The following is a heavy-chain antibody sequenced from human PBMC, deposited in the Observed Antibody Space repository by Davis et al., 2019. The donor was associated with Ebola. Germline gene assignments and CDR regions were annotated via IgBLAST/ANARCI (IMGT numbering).Heavy chain of an antibody. Sequence: GGSLRLSCAASGFTVSSNYMSWVRQAPGKGLEWVSVIYSGGSTYYADSVKGRFTISRHNSKNTLYLQMNSLRAEDTAVYFCARGLGDYLLYGVGYYYYAMDVWGQGTTVTVSS. CDR2: IYSGGST. D-gene: IGHD4-17*01. CDR1: GFTVSSNY. V-gene: IGHV3-53*01. CDR3: ARGLGDYLLYGVGYYYYAMDV. J-gene: IGHJ6*02.